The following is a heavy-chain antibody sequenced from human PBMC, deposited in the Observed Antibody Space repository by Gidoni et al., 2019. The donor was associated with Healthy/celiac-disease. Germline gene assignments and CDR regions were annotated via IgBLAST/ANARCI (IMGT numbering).Heavy chain of an antibody. CDR1: GVTFSSYG. Sequence: QVQLVESGGGVVQPGRSLRLSWAASGVTFSSYGMHWVRQAPGKGLEWVAVIWYDGSNKYYADSVKGRFTISRDNSKNTLYLQMNSLRAEDTAVYYCARDAPTAVAGGFDYWGQGTLVTVSS. CDR3: ARDAPTAVAGGFDY. J-gene: IGHJ4*02. V-gene: IGHV3-33*01. D-gene: IGHD6-19*01. CDR2: IWYDGSNK.